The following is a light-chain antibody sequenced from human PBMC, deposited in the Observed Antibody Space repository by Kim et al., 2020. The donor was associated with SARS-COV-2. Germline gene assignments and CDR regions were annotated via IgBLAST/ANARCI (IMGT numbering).Light chain of an antibody. CDR3: QQRSNWPPALT. J-gene: IGKJ4*01. CDR2: EAS. CDR1: PSVGSC. Sequence: PGERATVSCRAGPSVGSCLAWYQQKPGQAPRLLIYEASNRATGIPARFSGSGSGTDFTLTISSLEPEDFAVYYCQQRSNWPPALTFGGGTKVDIK. V-gene: IGKV3-11*01.